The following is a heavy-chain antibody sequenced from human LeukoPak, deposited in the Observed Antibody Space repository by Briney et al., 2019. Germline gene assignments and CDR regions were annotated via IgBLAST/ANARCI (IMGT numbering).Heavy chain of an antibody. J-gene: IGHJ6*03. V-gene: IGHV1-69*06. Sequence: ASVKVSCKASGGTFSSYAISWVRQAPGQGLEWMGGIIPIFGTANYAQKFQGRVTITADKSTSTAYMELSSLRSEDTAVYYCARVERYGSGSPGRYYYYYMDVWGKGTTVTVSS. CDR3: ARVERYGSGSPGRYYYYYMDV. D-gene: IGHD3-10*01. CDR2: IIPIFGTA. CDR1: GGTFSSYA.